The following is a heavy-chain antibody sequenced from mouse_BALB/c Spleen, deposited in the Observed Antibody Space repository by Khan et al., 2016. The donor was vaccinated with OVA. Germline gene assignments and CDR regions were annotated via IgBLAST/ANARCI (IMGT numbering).Heavy chain of an antibody. J-gene: IGHJ3*01. Sequence: VQLQQPGTDLVRPGALVKLSCKASDFNIKDYYMHWVKQRPEQGLEWIGWIDPEHGETLYDPKFQGKASVTADTSSNTAYLQLGSLTSEDTAVNYCARSGYFAWFTYWGQGTLVTVSA. CDR3: ARSGYFAWFTY. V-gene: IGHV14-1*02. CDR2: IDPEHGET. CDR1: DFNIKDYY.